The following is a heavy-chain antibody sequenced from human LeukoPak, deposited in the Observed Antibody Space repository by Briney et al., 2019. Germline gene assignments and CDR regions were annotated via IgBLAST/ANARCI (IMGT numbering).Heavy chain of an antibody. CDR3: ARATWELLDYYYVDV. CDR1: GYTFTSYY. CDR2: INPSGGST. D-gene: IGHD1-26*01. Sequence: ASVKVSCKASGYTFTSYYMHWVRQAPGQGLEWMGIINPSGGSTSYAQKFQGRVTMTRDTSTSTVYMELSSLRSEDTAVYYCARATWELLDYYYVDVWGKGTTVTVSS. V-gene: IGHV1-46*03. J-gene: IGHJ6*03.